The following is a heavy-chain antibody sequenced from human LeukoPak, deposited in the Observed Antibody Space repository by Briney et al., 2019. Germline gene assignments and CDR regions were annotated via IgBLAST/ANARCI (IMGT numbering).Heavy chain of an antibody. D-gene: IGHD5-18*01. CDR3: GRDQIQLWFDY. V-gene: IGHV3-69-1*01. J-gene: IGHJ4*02. CDR2: ISSSSTI. Sequence: NPGGSLRLSCAASGFTVSSNYMSWVRQAPGKGLEWVSYISSSSTIYYADSVKGRFTISRDNAKNSLYLQMNSLRAEDTAVYYCGRDQIQLWFDYWGQGALVTVSS. CDR1: GFTVSSNY.